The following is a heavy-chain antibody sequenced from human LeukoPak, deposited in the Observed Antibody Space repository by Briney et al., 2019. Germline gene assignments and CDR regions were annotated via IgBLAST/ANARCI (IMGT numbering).Heavy chain of an antibody. D-gene: IGHD3-3*01. CDR1: GFTVSSNY. Sequence: GGSLRLSCAASGFTVSSNYMNWVRQAPGKGLEWVSAISGSGGSTYYADSVKGRFTISRDNSKNTLYLQMNSLRAEDTAVYYCAKANTRHYDFWSGPDYYFDYWGQGTLVTVSS. CDR3: AKANTRHYDFWSGPDYYFDY. CDR2: ISGSGGST. V-gene: IGHV3-23*01. J-gene: IGHJ4*02.